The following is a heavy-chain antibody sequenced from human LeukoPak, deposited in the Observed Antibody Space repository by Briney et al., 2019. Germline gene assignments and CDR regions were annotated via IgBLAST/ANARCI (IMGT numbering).Heavy chain of an antibody. CDR2: ISDSGHDT. V-gene: IGHV3-23*01. D-gene: IGHD3-16*01. CDR1: GFTFPNYD. J-gene: IGHJ4*02. Sequence: GGSLRLSCAASGFTFPNYDMSWVRQAPGKGLKWVSTISDSGHDTSYADSVKGRFTISRDNSKNTLYLQMSSLRAEATALSSCATGEYYFDFWGQGTLVTVSS. CDR3: ATGEYYFDF.